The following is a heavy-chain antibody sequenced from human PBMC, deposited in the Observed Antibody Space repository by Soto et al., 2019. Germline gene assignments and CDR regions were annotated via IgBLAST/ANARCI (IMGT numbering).Heavy chain of an antibody. D-gene: IGHD4-17*01. Sequence: QVQLVQSGAEVKKPGASVKVSCKASGYTFTSYAMHWVRQAPGQRLEWMGWINAGNGNTKYSQKSQGRDTITRDTSASTAYMELSSLRSEDTAVYYWARGDYGDYLRPFDYWGQGTLVTVSS. CDR3: ARGDYGDYLRPFDY. V-gene: IGHV1-3*01. J-gene: IGHJ4*02. CDR2: INAGNGNT. CDR1: GYTFTSYA.